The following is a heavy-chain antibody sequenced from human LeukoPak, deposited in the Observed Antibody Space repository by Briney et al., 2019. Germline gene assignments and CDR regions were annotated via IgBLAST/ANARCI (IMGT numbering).Heavy chain of an antibody. CDR1: GGSISSYY. CDR2: IYYSGST. V-gene: IGHV4-59*08. Sequence: SETLSLTCTVSGGSISSYYWSWIRQPPGKGLEWIGYIYYSGSTNYNPSLKSRVTISVDTSENQFSLKLSSVTAADTAVYYCARRAFYYYGMDVWGQGTTVTVSS. J-gene: IGHJ6*02. CDR3: ARRAFYYYGMDV.